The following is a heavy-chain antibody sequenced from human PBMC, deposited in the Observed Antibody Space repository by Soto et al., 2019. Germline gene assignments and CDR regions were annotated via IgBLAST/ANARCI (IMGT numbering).Heavy chain of an antibody. J-gene: IGHJ6*02. CDR2: IYYSGST. V-gene: IGHV4-31*03. CDR1: GGSISSGGYY. CDR3: GRGGRRSPGMDV. Sequence: QVQLQESGPGLVKPSQTLSLTCTVSGGSISSGGYYWSWIRQHPGKGLEWIGYIYYSGSTYYNPSLKSRVTISEHTSKDPLSLKLSSVTAADTAVYYCGRGGRRSPGMDVWGQGTTVTVSS.